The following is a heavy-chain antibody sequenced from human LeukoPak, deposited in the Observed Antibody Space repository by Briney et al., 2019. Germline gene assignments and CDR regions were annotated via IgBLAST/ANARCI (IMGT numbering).Heavy chain of an antibody. D-gene: IGHD4/OR15-4a*01. Sequence: SQTLSLTCTVSGGSISSGDYYWSWIRQPPGKGLEWIGYIYHSGSTYYNPSLKSRFTLSVDTSKNQISLKLSSVTAADTAVYYCARRLVLAWFDPWGQGTLVTVSS. J-gene: IGHJ5*02. CDR2: IYHSGST. CDR3: ARRLVLAWFDP. CDR1: GGSISSGDYY. V-gene: IGHV4-30-4*01.